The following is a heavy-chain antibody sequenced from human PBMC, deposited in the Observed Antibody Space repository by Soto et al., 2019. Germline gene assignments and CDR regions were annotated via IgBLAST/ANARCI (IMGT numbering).Heavy chain of an antibody. CDR3: ARAFAVDTAMVYARNYYGMDV. V-gene: IGHV1-2*04. CDR2: INPNSGGT. J-gene: IGHJ6*02. Sequence: ASVKVSCKASGYTFTGYYMHWVRQAPGQGLEWMGWINPNSGGTNYAQKFQGWVTMTRDTPISTAYMELSRLRSDDTAVYYCARAFAVDTAMVYARNYYGMDVWGQGTTVTVSS. CDR1: GYTFTGYY. D-gene: IGHD5-18*01.